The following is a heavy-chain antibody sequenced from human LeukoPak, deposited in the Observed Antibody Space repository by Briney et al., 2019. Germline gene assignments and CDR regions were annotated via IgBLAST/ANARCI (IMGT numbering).Heavy chain of an antibody. CDR1: GGSISSSNW. CDR3: ARGFGSSGYYYGG. CDR2: INHSGST. Sequence: PSETLSLTCAVSGGSISSSNWWSWVRQPPGKGLEWIGEINHSGSTNYNPSLKSRVTISVDTSKNQFSLKLSSVTAADTAVYYWARGFGSSGYYYGGWGQGTLVTVSS. J-gene: IGHJ4*02. V-gene: IGHV4-4*02. D-gene: IGHD3-22*01.